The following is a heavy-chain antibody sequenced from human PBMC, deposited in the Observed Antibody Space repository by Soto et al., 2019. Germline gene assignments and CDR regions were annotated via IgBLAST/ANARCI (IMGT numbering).Heavy chain of an antibody. D-gene: IGHD6-13*01. CDR3: ARGQRVSSSWYYYYYYGMDV. CDR2: INHSGST. Sequence: SETLSLTCAVYGGSFSGYYWSWIRQPPGKGLEWIGEINHSGSTNYNPSLKSRVTISVDTSKNQFSLKLSSVTAADTAVYYCARGQRVSSSWYYYYYYGMDVWGQGTTVTVSS. J-gene: IGHJ6*02. V-gene: IGHV4-34*01. CDR1: GGSFSGYY.